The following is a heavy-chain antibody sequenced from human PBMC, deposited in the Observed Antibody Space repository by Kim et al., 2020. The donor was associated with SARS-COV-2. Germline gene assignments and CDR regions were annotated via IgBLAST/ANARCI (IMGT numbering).Heavy chain of an antibody. CDR3: ARRRSGVWSFDV. CDR1: GASITDDL. Sequence: SETLSLTCTVNGASITDDLWSWVRQTPGQGLEWIVEVNQREGSTFNPSLHSRVTTSLYTSRNQFALRLMTVTAADTAVYYCARRRSGVWSFDVWGPGFSVTFSP. D-gene: IGHD6-19*01. CDR2: VNQREGS. J-gene: IGHJ2*01. V-gene: IGHV4-34*01.